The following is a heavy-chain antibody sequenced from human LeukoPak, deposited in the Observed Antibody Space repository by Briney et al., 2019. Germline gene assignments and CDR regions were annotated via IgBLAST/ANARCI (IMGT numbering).Heavy chain of an antibody. D-gene: IGHD3-9*01. V-gene: IGHV4-34*01. J-gene: IGHJ4*02. CDR1: GGSFSGFH. Sequence: SETPSLTCAVYGGSFSGFHWNWIRQPPGKGLEWIGDINHSGSTHYNPSLTSRVTISVDPSKNQFSLNLTSVTAADTAVYYCARGVTYYDILTGYHPKNYFDYWGQGTLVTVSS. CDR2: INHSGST. CDR3: ARGVTYYDILTGYHPKNYFDY.